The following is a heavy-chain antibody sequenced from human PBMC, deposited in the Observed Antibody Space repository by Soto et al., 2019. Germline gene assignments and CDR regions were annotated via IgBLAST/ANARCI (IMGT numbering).Heavy chain of an antibody. Sequence: QSXKLSCTFSGFPFDDFSIEWVRQAPGKGRECVGLIRNQSYQHTTEYAAAVKGRFTISRHTSNGIAHLQTNTLNIQYSAVYYCSGGESKGKEYLCIHRGQGNPV. J-gene: IGHJ4*01. D-gene: IGHD3-16*01. CDR3: SGGESKGKEYLCIH. V-gene: IGHV3-49*04. CDR1: GFPFDDFS. CDR2: IRNQSYQHTT.